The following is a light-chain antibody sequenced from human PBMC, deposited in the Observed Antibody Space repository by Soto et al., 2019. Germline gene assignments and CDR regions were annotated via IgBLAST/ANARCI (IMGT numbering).Light chain of an antibody. CDR1: QSVSSN. V-gene: IGKV3-15*01. Sequence: EIVMTQSPATLSVSPGERATLSCRASQSVSSNLAWYQQRPGQAPRLLIYGASTRATAIPARFSGSGSGTEFTLTISSLQSEDFAVYYCEQYNNWSWTFGQGTKVEIK. CDR3: EQYNNWSWT. J-gene: IGKJ1*01. CDR2: GAS.